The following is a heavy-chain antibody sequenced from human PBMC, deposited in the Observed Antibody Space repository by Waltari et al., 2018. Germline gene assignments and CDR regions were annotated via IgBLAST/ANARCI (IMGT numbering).Heavy chain of an antibody. D-gene: IGHD3-10*02. CDR3: ARDRGDGYNVHYYYYMDV. CDR2: ISSSSSYI. J-gene: IGHJ6*03. V-gene: IGHV3-21*01. Sequence: EVQLVESGGGLVKPGGSLRLSCAASGFTFSSYSMNWVRQAPGQGLDGVSSISSSSSYIYYADSVKGRFTISRDNAKNSLYLQMNSLRAEDTAVYYCARDRGDGYNVHYYYYMDVWGKGTTVTVSS. CDR1: GFTFSSYS.